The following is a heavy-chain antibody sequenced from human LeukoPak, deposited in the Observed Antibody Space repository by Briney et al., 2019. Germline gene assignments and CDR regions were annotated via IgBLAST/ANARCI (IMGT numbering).Heavy chain of an antibody. CDR2: IYTSGST. CDR1: GGSISSYY. J-gene: IGHJ4*02. V-gene: IGHV4-4*07. Sequence: SETLSLTCTVSGGSISSYYWSWIRQPAGKGLEWIGRIYTSGSTNYNPSLKSRVTISVDTSKNQFSLKLSSVTAADTAVYYCARGRLDCSSTSCYGLDYWGQGTLVTVSS. CDR3: ARGRLDCSSTSCYGLDY. D-gene: IGHD2-2*01.